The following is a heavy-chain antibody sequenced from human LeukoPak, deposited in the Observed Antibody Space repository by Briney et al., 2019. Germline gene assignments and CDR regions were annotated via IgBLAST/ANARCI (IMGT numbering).Heavy chain of an antibody. J-gene: IGHJ3*02. CDR3: ARGGRRQLVDTPELAFDI. CDR2: INPNSGGT. V-gene: IGHV1-2*04. Sequence: ASVKVSCKAFGYTFTGYYMHWVRQAPGQGLEWMGWINPNSGGTNYAQKFQGWVTMTRDTSISTAYMELSRLRSDDTAVYYCARGGRRQLVDTPELAFDIWGQGTMVTVSS. D-gene: IGHD6-13*01. CDR1: GYTFTGYY.